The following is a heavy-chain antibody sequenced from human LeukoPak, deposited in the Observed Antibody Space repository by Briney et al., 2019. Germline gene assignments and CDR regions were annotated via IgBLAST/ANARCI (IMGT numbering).Heavy chain of an antibody. Sequence: GGSLRLSCAASGFTFSSYWMSWVRRAPGKGLEWVANIKQDGSEKYYVDSVKGRFTISRDNAKNSLYLQMNSLRAEDTAVYYCASFCGGDCYHSRDFDYWGQGTLVTVSS. CDR1: GFTFSSYW. V-gene: IGHV3-7*01. CDR2: IKQDGSEK. CDR3: ASFCGGDCYHSRDFDY. D-gene: IGHD2-21*01. J-gene: IGHJ4*02.